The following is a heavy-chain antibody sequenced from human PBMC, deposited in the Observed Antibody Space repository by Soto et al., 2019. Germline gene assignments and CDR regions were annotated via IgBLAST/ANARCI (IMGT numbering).Heavy chain of an antibody. V-gene: IGHV3-53*01. CDR1: GFTVSSNY. Sequence: EVQLVESGGGLMQPGGSLRLSCAASGFTVSSNYMSWVRQAPGKGLEWVSVIYSGGSTYYADSVKGRFTISRDNYKNTLYLQMNSLRAEDTAVYYCARHITMDPLLVYWGQGTLVTVSS. J-gene: IGHJ4*02. D-gene: IGHD3-10*01. CDR3: ARHITMDPLLVY. CDR2: IYSGGST.